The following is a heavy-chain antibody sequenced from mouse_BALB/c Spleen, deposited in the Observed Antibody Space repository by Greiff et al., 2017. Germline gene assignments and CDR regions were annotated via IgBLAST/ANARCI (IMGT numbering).Heavy chain of an antibody. CDR2: ISNGGGST. V-gene: IGHV5-12-2*01. CDR3: ARGGDYYGSSYDFAY. CDR1: GFTFSSYT. D-gene: IGHD1-1*01. J-gene: IGHJ3*01. Sequence: DVKLVESGGGLVQPGGSLKLSCAASGFTFSSYTMSWVRQTPEKRLEWVAYISNGGGSTYYPDTVKGRFTISRDNAKNTLYLQMSSLKSEDTAMYYCARGGDYYGSSYDFAYWGQGTLVTVSA.